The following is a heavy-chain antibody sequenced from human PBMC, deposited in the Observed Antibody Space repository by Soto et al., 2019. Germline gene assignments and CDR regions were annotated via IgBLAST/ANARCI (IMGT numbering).Heavy chain of an antibody. V-gene: IGHV1-69*12. D-gene: IGHD4-17*01. CDR1: GGTFSSYA. J-gene: IGHJ6*02. CDR2: IIPIFGTA. Sequence: QVQLVQSGAEVKKPGSSVKVSCKASGGTFSSYAISWVRQAPGQGLEWMGGIIPIFGTANYAQKFQGRVTMTADESTSTAYMELSSLRSEDTAVYYCARTYYGDDQRASYYYYGMDVWGQGTTVTVSS. CDR3: ARTYYGDDQRASYYYYGMDV.